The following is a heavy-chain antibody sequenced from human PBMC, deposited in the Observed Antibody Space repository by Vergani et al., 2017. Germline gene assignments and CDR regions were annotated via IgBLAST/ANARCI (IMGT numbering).Heavy chain of an antibody. CDR1: GFTFSSYG. Sequence: QVQLVESGGGVVQPGRSLRLSCAASGFTFSSYGMHWVRQAPGKGLEWVAVIWYDGSNKYYADSVKGRFTISRDNSKNTLYLQMNSLRAEDTAVYYCARDPGPLPYDILTGYPYYFDYWGQGTLVTVSS. J-gene: IGHJ4*02. CDR3: ARDPGPLPYDILTGYPYYFDY. D-gene: IGHD3-9*01. V-gene: IGHV3-33*01. CDR2: IWYDGSNK.